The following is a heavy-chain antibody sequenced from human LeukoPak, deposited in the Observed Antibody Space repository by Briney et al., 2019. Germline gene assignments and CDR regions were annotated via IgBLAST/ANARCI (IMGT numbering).Heavy chain of an antibody. Sequence: SETLSLTCTVSGGSISYYYWGWLRQPPGKGLEWIGYIYYSGSTNYNPSLRSRVTMSVDTSKNQFSLKMSSVTAADTAVYYCASGTRGSGTCAFNYWGQGTLVTVSS. V-gene: IGHV4-59*01. CDR1: GGSISYYY. D-gene: IGHD3-10*01. CDR3: ASGTRGSGTCAFNY. J-gene: IGHJ4*02. CDR2: IYYSGST.